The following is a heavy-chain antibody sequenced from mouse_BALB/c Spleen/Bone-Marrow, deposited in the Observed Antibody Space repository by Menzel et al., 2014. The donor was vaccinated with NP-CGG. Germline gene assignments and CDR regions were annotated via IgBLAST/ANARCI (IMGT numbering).Heavy chain of an antibody. CDR3: ARDRRLAYFDY. D-gene: IGHD2-4*01. J-gene: IGHJ2*01. CDR2: IRNKANGYTT. Sequence: EVKLMESGGGLVQPGGSLRLSCAPSGFTFTDYYMSWVRQPPGKALEWLGFIRNKANGYTTEYSASVKGLFTISRDNSQSILYLQMNTLRAEDSATYYCARDRRLAYFDYWGQGTTLTVSS. CDR1: GFTFTDYY. V-gene: IGHV7-3*02.